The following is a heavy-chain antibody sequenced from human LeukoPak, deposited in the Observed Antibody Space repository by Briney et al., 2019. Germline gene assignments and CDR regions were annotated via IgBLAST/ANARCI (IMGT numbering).Heavy chain of an antibody. Sequence: PSETLSLTCTVSGGSISSYYWSWIRQPPGKGLEWIGYIYYSGSTNYNPSLKSRVTISVDTSKNQFSLKLSSVTAADTAVYYCAREHIVVAPGAFDIWGQGTTVTVSS. D-gene: IGHD2-2*01. V-gene: IGHV4-59*01. CDR2: IYYSGST. J-gene: IGHJ3*02. CDR1: GGSISSYY. CDR3: AREHIVVAPGAFDI.